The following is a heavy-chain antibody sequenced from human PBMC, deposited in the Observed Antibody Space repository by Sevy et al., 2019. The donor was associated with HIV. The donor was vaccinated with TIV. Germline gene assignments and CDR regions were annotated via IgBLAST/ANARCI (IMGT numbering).Heavy chain of an antibody. CDR2: INTSGST. Sequence: SETLSITCTVSGDSFSSYFWAWIRQPAGKGLEWIGRINTSGSTNYNPSLKSRVTMSVDTSKSQFSLKVTSLTAADTAIYFCARSNWVTATNGFSKSYYFDYWGQGSLVTVS. V-gene: IGHV4-4*07. D-gene: IGHD7-27*01. J-gene: IGHJ4*02. CDR3: ARSNWVTATNGFSKSYYFDY. CDR1: GDSFSSYF.